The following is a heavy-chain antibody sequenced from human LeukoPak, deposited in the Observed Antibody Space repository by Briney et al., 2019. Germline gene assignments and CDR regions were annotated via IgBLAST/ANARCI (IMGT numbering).Heavy chain of an antibody. J-gene: IGHJ4*02. CDR2: IKEDGSDN. CDR3: AKDATPRNRLWDHFDS. D-gene: IGHD2-21*01. Sequence: GGSLRLSCAVSGFMFSKYWMSWVRQGPGKGLEWVAHIKEDGSDNYYVESVRGRFTISRDNAKNSLYLQMNSLRVEDTAIYFCAKDATPRNRLWDHFDSWGQGTLVSVSS. CDR1: GFMFSKYW. V-gene: IGHV3-7*03.